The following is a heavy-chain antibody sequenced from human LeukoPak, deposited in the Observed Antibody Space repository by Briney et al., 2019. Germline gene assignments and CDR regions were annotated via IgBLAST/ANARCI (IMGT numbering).Heavy chain of an antibody. Sequence: PSETLSLTCTVSGGSISSYYWSWIRQPPGKGLEWIGYIYYSGSTNYNPSLKSRVTISVDTSKDQFSLKLSSVTAADTAVYYCAREAIYYDSSGYYRVVDYWGQGTLVTVSS. CDR2: IYYSGST. CDR1: GGSISSYY. CDR3: AREAIYYDSSGYYRVVDY. J-gene: IGHJ4*02. V-gene: IGHV4-59*01. D-gene: IGHD3-22*01.